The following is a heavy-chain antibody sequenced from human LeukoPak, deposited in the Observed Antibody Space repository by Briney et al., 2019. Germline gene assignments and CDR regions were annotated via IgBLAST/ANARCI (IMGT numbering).Heavy chain of an antibody. J-gene: IGHJ5*02. D-gene: IGHD2-2*01. CDR2: INHSGST. Sequence: SETLSLTCAVYGGSFSGYYWSWIRQPPGKGLEWIGEINHSGSTNYNPSLKSRVTISVDTSKNQFSLKLSSVTAADTAVYYCARQLPNNWFDPWGQGTLVTVSS. CDR1: GGSFSGYY. CDR3: ARQLPNNWFDP. V-gene: IGHV4-34*01.